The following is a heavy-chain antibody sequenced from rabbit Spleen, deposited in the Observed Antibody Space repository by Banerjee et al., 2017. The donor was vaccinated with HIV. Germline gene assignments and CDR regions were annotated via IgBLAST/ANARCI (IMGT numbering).Heavy chain of an antibody. CDR2: IYISSGST. J-gene: IGHJ6*01. V-gene: IGHV1S40*01. Sequence: QSLEESGGDLVKPGASLTLTCTASGFSFSSNVYMCWVRQAPGKGLEWIACIYISSGSTYYASWAKGRFTISLDNAQNTVFLQMTSLTVADTATYFCARDRDATSSGDYYGMDLWGPGTLVTVS. CDR1: GFSFSSNVY. D-gene: IGHD1-1*01. CDR3: ARDRDATSSGDYYGMDL.